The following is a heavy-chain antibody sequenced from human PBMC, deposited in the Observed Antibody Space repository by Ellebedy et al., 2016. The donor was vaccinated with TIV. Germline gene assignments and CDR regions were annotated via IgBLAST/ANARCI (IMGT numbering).Heavy chain of an antibody. CDR2: TTDVGADR. V-gene: IGHV3-23*01. J-gene: IGHJ3*01. CDR1: GFTFSNYA. CDR3: AKSAVGVLRAFDV. D-gene: IGHD2-15*01. Sequence: GESLKISCAASGFTFSNYAMNWVRQAPGKGLEWVSGTTDVGADRYYADSVKGRFTISRDNSTNTLYLQMNGLRAEDTAVYYCAKSAVGVLRAFDVWGQGTMVTVSS.